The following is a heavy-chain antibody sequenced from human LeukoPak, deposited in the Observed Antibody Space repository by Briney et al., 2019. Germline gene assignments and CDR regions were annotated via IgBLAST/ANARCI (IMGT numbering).Heavy chain of an antibody. CDR2: IGGSGGRT. J-gene: IGHJ4*02. V-gene: IGHV3-23*01. CDR1: GFTFISYA. CDR3: AMAVIGSGWTLDY. D-gene: IGHD6-19*01. Sequence: GGSLRLSCAASGFTFISYAMSWVRQAPGKGLEWVSSIGGSGGRTSYADSVQGRFTISRDNSKNTLYLELNSLRAEDAAVYFCAMAVIGSGWTLDYWGQGTLVTVSS.